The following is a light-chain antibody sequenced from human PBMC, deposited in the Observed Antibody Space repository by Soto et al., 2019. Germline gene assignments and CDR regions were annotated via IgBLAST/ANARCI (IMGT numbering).Light chain of an antibody. V-gene: IGLV2-11*01. J-gene: IGLJ3*02. CDR3: CSYAGSSRGWV. Sequence: QSALTQPRSVSGSPGQSVTISCTGTSSDVGGYNYVSWYQQHPGKAPKLMIYDVSKRPSGVPDRFSGSKSGNTASLTISGLQAEDEADYYCCSYAGSSRGWVFGGGTKLTVL. CDR1: SSDVGGYNY. CDR2: DVS.